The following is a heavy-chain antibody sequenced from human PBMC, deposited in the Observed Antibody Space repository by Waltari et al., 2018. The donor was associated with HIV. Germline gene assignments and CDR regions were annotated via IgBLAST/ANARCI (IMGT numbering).Heavy chain of an antibody. D-gene: IGHD3-16*01. J-gene: IGHJ4*02. CDR3: ARVRLNPRGYFDN. V-gene: IGHV4-31*01. Sequence: QGQLRESGPGLVQPSETLPLTCPVSVASISRLTFYWRWILQQPEKGLEWLRYISYQGVTYNNPSLKNPISISADTSNNQFSLRLNSVTAADTAVYYCARVRLNPRGYFDNWGQGTQVTVSS. CDR1: VASISRLTFY. CDR2: ISYQGVT.